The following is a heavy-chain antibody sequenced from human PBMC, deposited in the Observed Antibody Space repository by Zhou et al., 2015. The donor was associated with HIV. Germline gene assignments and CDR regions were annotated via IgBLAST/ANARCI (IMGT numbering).Heavy chain of an antibody. CDR2: TSHDGSYK. CDR3: AKDFGRGSGPSLSPT. J-gene: IGHJ1*01. CDR1: GFTFSSYG. Sequence: QVQLVESGGGVVRPGRSLRLSCAASGFTFSSYGIHWVRQTPGEGLKWVAVTSHDGSYKNYADSVKGRFTISRDISKNTLFLQMNSLRGEDTAVYYCAKDFGRGSGPSLSPTWGQGPWSPSPQ. V-gene: IGHV3-30*18. D-gene: IGHD3-10*01.